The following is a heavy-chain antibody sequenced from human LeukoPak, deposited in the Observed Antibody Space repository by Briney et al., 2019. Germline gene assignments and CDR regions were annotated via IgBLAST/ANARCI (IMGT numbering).Heavy chain of an antibody. CDR2: IYSDGSI. J-gene: IGHJ3*02. Sequence: PGGSLRLSCAASGSSVRSNYISWVRQAPGKGLEWVSMIYSDGSIFHADSVKGRFTMSRDNSRNTLDLQMNSLRVEDTAVYFCARDRRRLRGMNGDGDAFDIWGQGTMVTVSS. CDR1: GSSVRSNY. V-gene: IGHV3-53*01. CDR3: ARDRRRLRGMNGDGDAFDI. D-gene: IGHD1-1*01.